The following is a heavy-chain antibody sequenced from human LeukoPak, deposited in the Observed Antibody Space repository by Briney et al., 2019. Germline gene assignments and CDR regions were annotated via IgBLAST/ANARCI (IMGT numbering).Heavy chain of an antibody. Sequence: GGSLRLSCAASGFTFSNYGAHWVRQAPGKGLEWVAVISYDGGNKYFADSVKGRFTISRDNSKNTLYLQMNSLRPEDTAVYYCARGSIVGARGLGDYWGQGTLVTVSS. CDR3: ARGSIVGARGLGDY. CDR2: ISYDGGNK. CDR1: GFTFSNYG. D-gene: IGHD1-26*01. V-gene: IGHV3-30*03. J-gene: IGHJ4*02.